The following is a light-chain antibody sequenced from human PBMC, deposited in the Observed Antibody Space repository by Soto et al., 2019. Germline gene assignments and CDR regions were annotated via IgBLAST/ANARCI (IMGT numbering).Light chain of an antibody. Sequence: DIQLTQSPSTLTASVGDRVTIGCRASESISYWLAWYQQNPGKAPKLLIYDASSLRSGVPSRFSGSGSGTEFTLTISTLQPDDFATYYCQQYDSYSRTFGQGTQLEIK. J-gene: IGKJ2*01. CDR1: ESISYW. CDR3: QQYDSYSRT. CDR2: DAS. V-gene: IGKV1-5*01.